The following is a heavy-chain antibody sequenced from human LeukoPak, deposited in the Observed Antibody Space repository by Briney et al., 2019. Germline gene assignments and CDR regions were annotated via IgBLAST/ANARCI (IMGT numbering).Heavy chain of an antibody. Sequence: SQTLSLTCAVSGGSISSGGYSWGWIRQTPGKGLEWIGYIYHSGSTYYNPSLKSRVTISVDRSKNQFSLKLSSVTAADTAVYYCARSHYYGSGSFDYWGQGTLVTVSS. V-gene: IGHV4-30-2*01. CDR1: GGSISSGGYS. J-gene: IGHJ4*02. CDR2: IYHSGST. D-gene: IGHD3-10*01. CDR3: ARSHYYGSGSFDY.